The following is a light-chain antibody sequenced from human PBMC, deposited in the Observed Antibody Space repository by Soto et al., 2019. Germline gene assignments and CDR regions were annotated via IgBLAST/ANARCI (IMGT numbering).Light chain of an antibody. CDR2: GAS. Sequence: EIVMTQSPATLSVSPGEGATLSCRARQSVSSKLAWYQQKPGQAPRLLIYGASTRATGIPARFSGSGSGTEFTLIISSLQSEDSAVYYCQKYNSWLWTFGQGTKVEIK. V-gene: IGKV3-15*01. CDR1: QSVSSK. J-gene: IGKJ1*01. CDR3: QKYNSWLWT.